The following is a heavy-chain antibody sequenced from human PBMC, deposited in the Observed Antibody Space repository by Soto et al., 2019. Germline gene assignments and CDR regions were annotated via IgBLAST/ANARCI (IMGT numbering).Heavy chain of an antibody. CDR3: ARHSGDYYYYGMDA. CDR1: GGSLSSSSYY. V-gene: IGHV4-39*01. J-gene: IGHJ6*02. Sequence: SETLSLTCPVSGGSLSSSSYYWGWIRQPPGKGLEWIGSIYYSGSTYYNPSLKSRVTISVDTSKNQFSLKLSSVTAADTAVYYCARHSGDYYYYGMDAWGQGTTVTVSS. CDR2: IYYSGST.